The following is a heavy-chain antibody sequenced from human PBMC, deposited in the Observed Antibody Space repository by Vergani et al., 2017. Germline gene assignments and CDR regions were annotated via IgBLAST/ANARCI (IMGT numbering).Heavy chain of an antibody. CDR3: ARDYSSSSGKAFDI. CDR1: GVSITRGNY. J-gene: IGHJ3*02. V-gene: IGHV4-38-2*02. Sequence: QVQLQESGPGLLKTSETLSLTCNVSGVSITRGNYWGWVRQSPGTGLDWIAIVFHLGTVYYNPSLRSRVRISIDAYNVVYLRLQSVTAADTAVYYCARDYSSSSGKAFDIWGQGTMVTVSS. D-gene: IGHD6-6*01. CDR2: VFHLGTV.